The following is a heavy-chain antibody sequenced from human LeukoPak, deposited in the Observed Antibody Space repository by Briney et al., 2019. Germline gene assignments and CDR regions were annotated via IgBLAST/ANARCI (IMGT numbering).Heavy chain of an antibody. V-gene: IGHV4-4*07. CDR1: GGSISSYY. J-gene: IGHJ4*02. D-gene: IGHD6-13*01. Sequence: PSETLSLTCAVSGGSISSYYWSWLRQPAGEGLEWIGRIYTSGSTNYNPSLKSRVTMSVDTSKNQFSLKLSSVTAADTAVYYCARDPIHDLYNSSWYSSWGQGTLVTVSS. CDR2: IYTSGST. CDR3: ARDPIHDLYNSSWYSS.